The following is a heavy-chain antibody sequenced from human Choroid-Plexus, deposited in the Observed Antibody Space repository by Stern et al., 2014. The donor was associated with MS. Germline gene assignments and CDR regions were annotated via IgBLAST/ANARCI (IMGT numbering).Heavy chain of an antibody. CDR3: AKDRQYLTYFFDH. Sequence: DQLVESGGGVVQPGRPLRLSCVASGFTFGSCAMHWVRQAPGKGLEWVGGVSHDGSYKYYADSVKGRFTISRDNSQNTIYMQMSSLRPEDTAVYYCAKDRQYLTYFFDHWGQGSLVTVSS. D-gene: IGHD2/OR15-2a*01. J-gene: IGHJ5*02. CDR1: GFTFGSCA. V-gene: IGHV3-30*18. CDR2: VSHDGSYK.